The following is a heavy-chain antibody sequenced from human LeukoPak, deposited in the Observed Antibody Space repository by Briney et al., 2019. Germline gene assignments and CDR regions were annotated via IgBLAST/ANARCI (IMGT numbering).Heavy chain of an antibody. CDR2: VDPEDGEA. V-gene: IGHV1-69-2*01. CDR1: GYTFSDSY. Sequence: GASVKVSCKISGYTFSDSYIHWVKQAPGKGPEWMGLVDPEDGEAKYAENFQDRVTITADTSTDTAYLELTSLTSEDTALYYCARERDRSLSFDYWGQGTLVTLSS. J-gene: IGHJ4*02. CDR3: ARERDRSLSFDY.